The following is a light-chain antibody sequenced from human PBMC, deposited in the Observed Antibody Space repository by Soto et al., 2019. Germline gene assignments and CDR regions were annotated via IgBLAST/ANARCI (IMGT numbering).Light chain of an antibody. CDR2: GVS. Sequence: EIVLTQSPGTLSLSPGERATLSCRASQSVPSTYLAWYQQKPAQAPGLLIYGVSRRATGIPDRFSGSGSGTDFTLTISRLESEDFAVYYCQQYNVSPYAFGQGTKLEIK. V-gene: IGKV3-20*01. CDR1: QSVPSTY. CDR3: QQYNVSPYA. J-gene: IGKJ2*01.